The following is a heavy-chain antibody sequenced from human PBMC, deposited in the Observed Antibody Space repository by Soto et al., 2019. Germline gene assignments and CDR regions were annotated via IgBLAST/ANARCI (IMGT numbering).Heavy chain of an antibody. D-gene: IGHD2-2*01. J-gene: IGHJ5*02. CDR1: ADSITIVVYS. Sequence: TLSLTCAFSADSITIVVYSWSWIRQPPGKGLEWIGYIYHSGSTYYNPSLKSRVTISVDRSKNQFSLKLSSVTAADTAVYYCARVPDRWGQGTLVTVS. CDR2: IYHSGST. CDR3: ARVPDR. V-gene: IGHV4-30-2*01.